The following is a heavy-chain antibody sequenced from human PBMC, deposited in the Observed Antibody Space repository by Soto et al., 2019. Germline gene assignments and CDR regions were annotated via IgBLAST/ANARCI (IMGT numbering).Heavy chain of an antibody. Sequence: PSETLSLTCTVSGGSIGSSSYYWGWVRQPPGKGLEWIGSIYYSGNTYYNPSLKSRVTMSVDTSKNQFSLRLTSVTAADMAVYYCASLPDTGCHYFDNCTQGIVVTVSA. CDR3: ASLPDTGCHYFDN. D-gene: IGHD2-2*01. V-gene: IGHV4-39*01. J-gene: IGHJ4*02. CDR1: GGSIGSSSYY. CDR2: IYYSGNT.